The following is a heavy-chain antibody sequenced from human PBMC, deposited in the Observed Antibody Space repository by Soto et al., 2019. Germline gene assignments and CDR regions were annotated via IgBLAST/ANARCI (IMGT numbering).Heavy chain of an antibody. CDR3: ARAIRNQLLSDY. V-gene: IGHV1-8*01. J-gene: IGHJ4*02. CDR1: GYTFTNYD. CDR2: MNPDSANT. Sequence: QVQLVQSGAEVKQPGASVKVSCRTSGYTFTNYDISWVRQATGQGLEWMGWMNPDSANTGYAQKXXGXVTMTRDTSISTAYMELNSLTSEDTAVYYCARAIRNQLLSDYWGQGTLVTVSS. D-gene: IGHD1-26*01.